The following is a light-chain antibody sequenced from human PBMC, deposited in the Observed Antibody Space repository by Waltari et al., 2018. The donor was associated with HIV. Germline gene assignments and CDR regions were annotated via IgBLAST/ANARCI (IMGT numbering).Light chain of an antibody. CDR1: SSDIGASTY. CDR2: EFT. V-gene: IGLV2-14*01. J-gene: IGLJ1*01. Sequence: QSALTQPASVSGSPGQSITISCTGPSSDIGASTYVSWYQHHPGNVPNPLIYEFTNRPSGVSHRFSGSKSGNTASLTISGLQAEDEADFYCTSYTSISTLVFGTGTKVTVL. CDR3: TSYTSISTLV.